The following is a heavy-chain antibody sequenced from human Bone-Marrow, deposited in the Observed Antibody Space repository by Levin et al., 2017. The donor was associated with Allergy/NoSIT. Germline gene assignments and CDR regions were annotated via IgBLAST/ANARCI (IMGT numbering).Heavy chain of an antibody. D-gene: IGHD6-19*01. V-gene: IGHV1-24*01. J-gene: IGHJ5*02. CDR1: GYSLTELS. Sequence: GESLKISCKVSGYSLTELSMHWVRQAPGKGLEWMGGFEPGHGYRINAQSFQGRVTMTEDTSTDTAYMELSSLTSEDTAVYYCAMDSSGIVIRAGWFDPWGPGTLVTVSS. CDR2: FEPGHGYR. CDR3: AMDSSGIVIRAGWFDP.